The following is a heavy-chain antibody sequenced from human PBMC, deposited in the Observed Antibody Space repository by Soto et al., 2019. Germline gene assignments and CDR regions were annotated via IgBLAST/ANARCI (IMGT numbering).Heavy chain of an antibody. CDR3: AKRPSSYSSSSI. V-gene: IGHV3-23*01. CDR2: ISGSGGST. J-gene: IGHJ4*02. D-gene: IGHD6-6*01. CDR1: GFTFSSYA. Sequence: GGSLRLSCAASGFTFSSYAMSWVRQAPGKGLEWVSAISGSGGSTYYADSVKGRFTISGDNSKNTLYLQMNSLRAEDTAVYYCAKRPSSYSSSSIWGQGTLVTVSS.